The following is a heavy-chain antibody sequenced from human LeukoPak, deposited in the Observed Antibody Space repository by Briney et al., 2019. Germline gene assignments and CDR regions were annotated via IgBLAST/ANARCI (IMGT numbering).Heavy chain of an antibody. Sequence: ASVKVSCKASGYTFTGYYMHWVRQASGQGLEWMGWINPNSGGTNYAQKFQGRVTMTRDTSISTAYMELSRLRSDDTAVYYCARATAYGSGSYYRASPFDYWGQGTLVTVSS. J-gene: IGHJ4*02. D-gene: IGHD3-10*01. CDR3: ARATAYGSGSYYRASPFDY. V-gene: IGHV1-2*02. CDR2: INPNSGGT. CDR1: GYTFTGYY.